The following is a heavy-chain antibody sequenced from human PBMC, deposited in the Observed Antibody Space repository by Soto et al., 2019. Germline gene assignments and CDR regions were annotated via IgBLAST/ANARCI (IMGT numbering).Heavy chain of an antibody. CDR3: AMIPPLFHDAFDI. V-gene: IGHV4-31*03. Sequence: QVQLQESGPGLVKPSQTLSLTCTVSGGSISSGGYYWGWMRQHPGKGLEWIGYIYYSGSTYYNPSLKSRVTISVDTSKNQFSLKLSSVTAADTAVYYCAMIPPLFHDAFDIWGQGTMVTVSS. J-gene: IGHJ3*02. CDR1: GGSISSGGYY. CDR2: IYYSGST.